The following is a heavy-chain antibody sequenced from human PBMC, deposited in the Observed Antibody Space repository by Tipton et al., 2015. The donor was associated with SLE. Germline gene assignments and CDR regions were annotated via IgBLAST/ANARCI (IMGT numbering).Heavy chain of an antibody. Sequence: TLSLTCTVSGGSISSSNYYWGWIRQPAGKGLEWIGHMFTSGSTNYNPSLKSRVTISVDTSKNQFSLKLSSVTAADTAVYYCARGVTIFGVVIMAGYYYYMDVWGKGTTVTVSS. J-gene: IGHJ6*03. CDR3: ARGVTIFGVVIMAGYYYYMDV. V-gene: IGHV4-61*09. CDR2: MFTSGST. CDR1: GGSISSSNYY. D-gene: IGHD3-3*01.